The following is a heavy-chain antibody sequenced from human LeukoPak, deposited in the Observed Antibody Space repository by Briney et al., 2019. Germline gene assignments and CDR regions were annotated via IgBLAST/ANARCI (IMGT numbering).Heavy chain of an antibody. CDR2: ISTSGST. CDR3: AKGELGATYGGNGFGY. Sequence: PSQTLSLTCTVSSGSISSGRYYWSWIRQPAGKGLEWIGRISTSGSTNYNPSLKSRVTISLDTSKNQFSLKLSSVTAADTAVYYCAKGELGATYGGNGFGYWGQGTLVTVSS. CDR1: SGSISSGRYY. D-gene: IGHD4-23*01. V-gene: IGHV4-61*02. J-gene: IGHJ4*02.